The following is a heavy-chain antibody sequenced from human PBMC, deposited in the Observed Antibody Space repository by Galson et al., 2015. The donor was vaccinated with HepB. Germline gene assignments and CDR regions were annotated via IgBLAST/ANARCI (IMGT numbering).Heavy chain of an antibody. D-gene: IGHD4-17*01. CDR3: ARDEDGDFDY. Sequence: SLRLSCAASGFTLSFYSVNWVRQSPERGLEWISYISTGSGTKFYADSVKGRFTISRDNANSSVYLQMDSLRPEDTAIYYCARDEDGDFDYWGQGILVTVSS. J-gene: IGHJ4*02. CDR2: ISTGSGTK. V-gene: IGHV3-48*04. CDR1: GFTLSFYS.